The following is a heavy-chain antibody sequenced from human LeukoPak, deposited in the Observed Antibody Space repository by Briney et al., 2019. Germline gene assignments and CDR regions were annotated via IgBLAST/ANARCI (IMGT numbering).Heavy chain of an antibody. D-gene: IGHD3-22*01. Sequence: SETLSLTCAVYGGSFSGYYWSWIRQPPGKGLEWIGEINHSGSTNYNPSLKSRVTISVVTSKNQFSLKLSSVTAADTAVYYCASPHYDSSGYRAFDIWGQGTMVTVSS. CDR2: INHSGST. V-gene: IGHV4-34*01. J-gene: IGHJ3*02. CDR1: GGSFSGYY. CDR3: ASPHYDSSGYRAFDI.